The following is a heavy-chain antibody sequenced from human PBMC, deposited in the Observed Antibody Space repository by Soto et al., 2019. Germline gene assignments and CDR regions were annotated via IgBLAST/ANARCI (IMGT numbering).Heavy chain of an antibody. Sequence: SETLSLTCTVSGDNISCGGYYWSWIRQSPGKGLEWIGYILYSGYNYYNPSLKSRLSMSVDTSKNQFSLRLTSVTAADTAVYFCARLNPIVVVPTPMGWFDPWGQGTLVTVSS. CDR2: ILYSGYN. V-gene: IGHV4-31*03. J-gene: IGHJ5*02. CDR3: ARLNPIVVVPTPMGWFDP. CDR1: GDNISCGGYY. D-gene: IGHD2-2*01.